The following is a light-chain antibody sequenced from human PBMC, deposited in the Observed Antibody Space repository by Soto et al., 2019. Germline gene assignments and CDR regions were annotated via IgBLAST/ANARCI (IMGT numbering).Light chain of an antibody. V-gene: IGLV1-44*01. CDR3: AQGDDALKGHV. Sequence: QSVLTQPHSASGTPGQRVTISCSGSSSNIGTSSVHWFQQLPGTAPKLLISTTNQRPSGVPERFSGSKSGTSASLAISGPQFEVGADYYGAQGDDALKGHVFENGTRAPVL. CDR1: SSNIGTSS. CDR2: TTN. J-gene: IGLJ1*01.